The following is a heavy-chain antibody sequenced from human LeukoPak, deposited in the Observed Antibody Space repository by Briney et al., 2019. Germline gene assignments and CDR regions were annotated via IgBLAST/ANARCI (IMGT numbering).Heavy chain of an antibody. V-gene: IGHV3-21*01. D-gene: IGHD1-14*01. CDR1: GFTFSSYS. CDR2: ISSSSSYI. CDR3: ARDRATLTMGN. J-gene: IGHJ4*02. Sequence: GGSLRLSCAASGFTFSSYSMNWVRQAPGKGLEWVSSISSSSSYIYYADSVKGRFTISRDNAKNSLYLQMNSLRAEDTAVYYCARDRATLTMGNWGQGTLVTVSS.